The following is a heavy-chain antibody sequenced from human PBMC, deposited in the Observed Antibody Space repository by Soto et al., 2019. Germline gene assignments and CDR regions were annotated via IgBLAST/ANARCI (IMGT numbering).Heavy chain of an antibody. V-gene: IGHV5-51*01. CDR3: AGARANLRMEV. CDR1: GYGFTTYW. CDR2: IYPADSDT. Sequence: PGESLKISCKASGYGFTTYWIGWVRQMPGKGLEWMGIIYPADSDTRYSPSFQGRVTISADKSISTAYLQWSSLRASDTAMYYCAGARANLRMEVCGQGTPVTV. J-gene: IGHJ6*02.